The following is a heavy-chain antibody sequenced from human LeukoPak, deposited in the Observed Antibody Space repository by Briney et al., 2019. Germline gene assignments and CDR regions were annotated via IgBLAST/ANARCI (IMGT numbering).Heavy chain of an antibody. J-gene: IGHJ6*02. CDR3: ARAPMYGLRDYYYYYGMDV. D-gene: IGHD2-8*01. CDR1: GGSISSYY. Sequence: SETLSLTCTVSGGSISSYYWSWIRQPPGKGLEWIGYIYYSGSTNYNPSLKSRVTISVDTSKNQFSLELSSVTAADTAVYYCARAPMYGLRDYYYYYGMDVWGQGTTVTVSS. CDR2: IYYSGST. V-gene: IGHV4-59*01.